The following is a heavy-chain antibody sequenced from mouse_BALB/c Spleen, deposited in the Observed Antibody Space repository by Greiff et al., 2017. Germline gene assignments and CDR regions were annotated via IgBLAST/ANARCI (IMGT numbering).Heavy chain of an antibody. CDR2: ISYSGST. Sequence: EVQLQESGPGLVKPSQSLSLTCTVTGYSITSDYAWNWIRQFPGNKLEWMGYISYSGSTSYNPSLKSRISITRDTSKNQFFLQLNSVTTEDTATYYCASMITTTFYAMDYWGQGTSVTVSS. V-gene: IGHV3-2*02. D-gene: IGHD2-4*01. CDR1: GYSITSDYA. CDR3: ASMITTTFYAMDY. J-gene: IGHJ4*01.